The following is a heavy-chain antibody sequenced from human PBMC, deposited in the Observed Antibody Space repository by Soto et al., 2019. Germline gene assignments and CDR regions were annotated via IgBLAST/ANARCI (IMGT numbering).Heavy chain of an antibody. Sequence: ASVTVSCPHSAYTFPTYGVSWARQALQQGVEAMGWISTINGNTHSAKKFQLKVTMTTDTSTSTVHMELRSLRSDDTDVYLCSRDYYYDNSGPLDYWGQGTLVTVSS. CDR3: SRDYYYDNSGPLDY. CDR1: AYTFPTYG. CDR2: ISTINGNT. D-gene: IGHD3-22*01. V-gene: IGHV1-18*01. J-gene: IGHJ4*02.